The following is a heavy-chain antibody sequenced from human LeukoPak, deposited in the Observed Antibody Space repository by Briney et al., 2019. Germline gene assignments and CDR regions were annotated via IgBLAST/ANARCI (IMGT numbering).Heavy chain of an antibody. CDR2: ISGSGGST. CDR3: AKDRTLYSSSWYYFDY. J-gene: IGHJ4*02. V-gene: IGHV3-23*01. CDR1: GFTSSSYA. Sequence: GGSLRLSCAAFGFTSSSYAMSWVRQAPGKGLEWVSAISGSGGSTYYADSVKGRFTISRDNSKNTLYLQMNSLRAEDTAVYYCAKDRTLYSSSWYYFDYWGQGTLVTVSS. D-gene: IGHD6-13*01.